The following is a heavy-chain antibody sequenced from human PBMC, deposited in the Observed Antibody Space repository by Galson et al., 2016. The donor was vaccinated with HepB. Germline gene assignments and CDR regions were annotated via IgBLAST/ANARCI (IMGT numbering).Heavy chain of an antibody. CDR3: AREDNGLGRLDY. CDR1: GFIFSTYS. J-gene: IGHJ4*02. V-gene: IGHV4-4*01. CDR2: VFYSGHT. Sequence: SLRLSCAASGFIFSTYSLNWVRQAPGKGLEWIGQVFYSGHTNYSPSLKSRVTISVDTPKNQFALNLKSVTAADTAVYFCAREDNGLGRLDYWGQGNLVTVYS. D-gene: IGHD3-10*01.